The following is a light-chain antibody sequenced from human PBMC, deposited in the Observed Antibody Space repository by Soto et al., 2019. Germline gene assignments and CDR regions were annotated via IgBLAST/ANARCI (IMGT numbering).Light chain of an antibody. J-gene: IGLJ2*01. CDR2: DND. V-gene: IGLV1-44*01. CDR3: AAWDDSLNGVV. Sequence: QSVLTQPPSASGTPGQRVTISCYGSSSNIGSNSVNWSQQLPGTAPKLLIYDNDQRPSGVPDRFSGSKSGTSASLAISGLQSEDEADCFCAAWDDSLNGVVFGGGAKLTVL. CDR1: SSNIGSNS.